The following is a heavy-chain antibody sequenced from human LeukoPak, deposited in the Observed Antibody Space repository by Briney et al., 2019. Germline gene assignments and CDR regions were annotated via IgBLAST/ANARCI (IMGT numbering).Heavy chain of an antibody. D-gene: IGHD6-6*01. Sequence: SETLSLTCTVSGGSISSSSYYWGWIRQPPGKGLEWIGSIYYSGSTYYNPSLKSRVTISVDTSKNQFSLKLSPVTAADTAVYYCARHGTLIAAARLEEYYFDYWGQGTLVTVSS. J-gene: IGHJ4*02. CDR3: ARHGTLIAAARLEEYYFDY. V-gene: IGHV4-39*01. CDR1: GGSISSSSYY. CDR2: IYYSGST.